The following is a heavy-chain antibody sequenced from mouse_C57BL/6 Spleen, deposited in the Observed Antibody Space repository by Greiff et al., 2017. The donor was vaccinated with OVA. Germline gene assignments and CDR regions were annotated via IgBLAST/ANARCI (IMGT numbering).Heavy chain of an antibody. D-gene: IGHD3-3*01. Sequence: QVQLQQPGAELVRPGSSVKLSCKASGYTFTSYWMHWVKQRPIQGLEWIGNIDPSDSETHYNQKFKDKATLTVDKSSSTAYMQLSSLTSEDSAVYFCARAGGQDYFDYWGQGTTLTVSS. CDR3: ARAGGQDYFDY. CDR1: GYTFTSYW. J-gene: IGHJ2*01. CDR2: IDPSDSET. V-gene: IGHV1-52*01.